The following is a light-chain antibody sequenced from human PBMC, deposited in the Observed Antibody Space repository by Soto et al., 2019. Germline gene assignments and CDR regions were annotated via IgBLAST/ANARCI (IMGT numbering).Light chain of an antibody. Sequence: QSALTQPPSASGSPGQSVTISCTGTSSDVGGYDYVSWYQQHPGKAPKLMIYEVSKRPSGVPDRFSGSKSGNTASLTVSGRQAEDEADYYCSSYAGSNILVFGGGTKLTVL. CDR2: EVS. CDR1: SSDVGGYDY. V-gene: IGLV2-8*01. J-gene: IGLJ2*01. CDR3: SSYAGSNILV.